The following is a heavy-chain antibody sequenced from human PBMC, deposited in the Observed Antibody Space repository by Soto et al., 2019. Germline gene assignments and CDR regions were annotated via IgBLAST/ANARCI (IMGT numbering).Heavy chain of an antibody. CDR1: GCTFSSYA. V-gene: IGHV3-23*01. Sequence: GGCLRLSCASSGCTFSSYAMIWARQAPGKGLEWGSASSGRGGSTYYADSVKGRFSSSRDNSKNTLYLQMNGRGAEDTAVYYCAQGFLERSVAAYWGQRSIVTVS. CDR3: AQGFLERSVAAY. CDR2: SSGRGGST. J-gene: IGHJ1*01. D-gene: IGHD3-3*01.